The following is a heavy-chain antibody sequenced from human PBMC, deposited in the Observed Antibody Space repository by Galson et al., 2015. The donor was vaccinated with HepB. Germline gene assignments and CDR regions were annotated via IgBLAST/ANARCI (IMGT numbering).Heavy chain of an antibody. CDR2: IVVGSGNT. CDR3: AADRRIVGVLFDP. V-gene: IGHV1-58*01. J-gene: IGHJ5*02. Sequence: SVKVSCKASGFTFTSSAVQWVRQARGQRLEWIGRIVVGSGNTNYARKFQERVTFTRDMSTSTAYMELSSLRSEDTAVYYCAADRRIVGVLFDPWGQGTLVSVSS. CDR1: GFTFTSSA. D-gene: IGHD1-26*01.